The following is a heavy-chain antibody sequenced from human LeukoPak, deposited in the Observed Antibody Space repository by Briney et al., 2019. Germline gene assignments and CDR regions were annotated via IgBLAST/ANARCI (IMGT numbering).Heavy chain of an antibody. D-gene: IGHD3-10*01. CDR1: GDSISSGGYY. Sequence: SETLSLTCTVSGDSISSGGYYWSWIRQHPGKGLEWIGYIYHSGSTYYNPSLKSRVTISVDRSKNQFSLKLSSVTAADTAVYYCASLQNTMVRGVGLFDYWGQGTLVTVSS. J-gene: IGHJ4*02. CDR3: ASLQNTMVRGVGLFDY. CDR2: IYHSGST. V-gene: IGHV4-30-2*01.